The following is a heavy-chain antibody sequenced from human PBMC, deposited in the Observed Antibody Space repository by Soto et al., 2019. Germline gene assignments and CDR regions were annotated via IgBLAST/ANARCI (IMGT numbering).Heavy chain of an antibody. CDR1: GFTFSSYG. Sequence: GGSLRLSCAAPGFTFSSYGMHWVRQAPGKGLEWVAVISYDGSNKYYADSVKGRFTISRDNSKNTLYLQMNSLRAEDTAVYYCAKGRTYYDFWSGYYMGDYYYGMDVWGQGTTVTVSS. D-gene: IGHD3-3*01. CDR2: ISYDGSNK. J-gene: IGHJ6*02. V-gene: IGHV3-30*18. CDR3: AKGRTYYDFWSGYYMGDYYYGMDV.